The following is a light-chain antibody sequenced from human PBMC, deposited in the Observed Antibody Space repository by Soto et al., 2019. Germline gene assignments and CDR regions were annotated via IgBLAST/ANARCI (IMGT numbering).Light chain of an antibody. V-gene: IGLV1-40*01. Sequence: QSVLTQPPSVSGAPGPRVTISCTGSGSTIGAPYDVHWYQQLPGTAPKLLIYDDTHRPSGVPDRFSGSRSGTSASLAISGLQAEDEADYYCQSYDSSLSVVFGGGTKLTVL. CDR3: QSYDSSLSVV. CDR2: DDT. J-gene: IGLJ2*01. CDR1: GSTIGAPYD.